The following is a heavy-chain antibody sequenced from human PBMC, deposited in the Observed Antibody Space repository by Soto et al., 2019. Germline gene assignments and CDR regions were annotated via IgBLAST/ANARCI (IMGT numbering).Heavy chain of an antibody. CDR3: ARDHLVGYFDY. CDR2: ISPYNGNT. Sequence: GASVKVSCKASGYTFTNYGISWVRQAPVQGLEWMGWISPYNGNTESPKSLQGRVTMTTDTSKSTAYMDLRSLTSDDTAVYYCARDHLVGYFDYWGRGTLVTVSS. J-gene: IGHJ4*02. V-gene: IGHV1-18*01. D-gene: IGHD2-15*01. CDR1: GYTFTNYG.